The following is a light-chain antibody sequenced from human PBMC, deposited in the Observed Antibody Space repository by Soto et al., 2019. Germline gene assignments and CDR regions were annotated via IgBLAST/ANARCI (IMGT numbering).Light chain of an antibody. CDR1: SSNIGSNT. CDR3: AAWDDSLNGVV. V-gene: IGLV1-44*01. J-gene: IGLJ2*01. Sequence: QSVLTQPTSASGTPGQRFTISGYGSSSNIGSNTENWYQQLPGTAPKLLTYRNNLRPSGVPDRFSGSKSGTSASLAISGLQSEDEADYYCAAWDDSLNGVVFGGGTQLTVL. CDR2: RNN.